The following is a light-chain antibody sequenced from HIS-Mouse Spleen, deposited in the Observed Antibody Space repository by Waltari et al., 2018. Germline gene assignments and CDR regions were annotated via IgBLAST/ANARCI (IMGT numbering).Light chain of an antibody. V-gene: IGLV2-18*01. CDR3: AAWDDSLNGWV. J-gene: IGLJ3*02. CDR2: DVS. CDR1: SSDVGSYNR. Sequence: QSALTQPPSVSGSPGQSVTISCTGTSSDVGSYNRVSWYPQPPGTAPKLMIYDVSKRPSGVPDRFSGSKSGNTASLTISGLQAEDEADYYCAAWDDSLNGWVFGGGTKLTVL.